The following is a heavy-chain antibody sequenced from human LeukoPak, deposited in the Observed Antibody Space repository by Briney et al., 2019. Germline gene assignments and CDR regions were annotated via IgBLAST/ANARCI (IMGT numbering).Heavy chain of an antibody. J-gene: IGHJ6*03. D-gene: IGHD1-1*01. CDR1: GYTFTSYA. CDR2: INTNTGNP. V-gene: IGHV7-4-1*02. Sequence: ASVTVSCKASGYTFTSYAMNWVRQAPGQGLEWMGWINTNTGNPTYAQGFTGRFVFSLDTSVSTAYLQISSLKAEDTAVYYCARAKPIDWNDVINYYYYYMDVWGKGTTVTVSS. CDR3: ARAKPIDWNDVINYYYYYMDV.